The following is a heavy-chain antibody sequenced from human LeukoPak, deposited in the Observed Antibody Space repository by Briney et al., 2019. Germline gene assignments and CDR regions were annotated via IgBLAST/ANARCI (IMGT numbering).Heavy chain of an antibody. CDR3: YVVVVAAGFDY. CDR2: INPSGGST. J-gene: IGHJ4*02. CDR1: GYTFTSYY. Sequence: ASVKVSCKTSGYTFTSYYMHWVRQAPGQGLEWMGIINPSGGSTSYAQKFQGRVTMTRDTSTSTVYIELSSLRSEGTAVYYCYVVVVAAGFDYWGQGTLVTVSS. D-gene: IGHD2-15*01. V-gene: IGHV1-46*01.